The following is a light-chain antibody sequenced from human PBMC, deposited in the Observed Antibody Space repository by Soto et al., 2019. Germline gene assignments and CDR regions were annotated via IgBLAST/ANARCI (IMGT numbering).Light chain of an antibody. V-gene: IGKV1-5*01. CDR2: DAS. J-gene: IGKJ1*01. CDR3: KLYNSYWT. Sequence: DIQLNQSPSTLSASVGDRVTITCRASQSISSWLAWYQQKPGKAPKLLIYDASSLESGVPSRFSGSGSGTEFTLTISSLQPDDVATYYCKLYNSYWTFGQGTKVDIK. CDR1: QSISSW.